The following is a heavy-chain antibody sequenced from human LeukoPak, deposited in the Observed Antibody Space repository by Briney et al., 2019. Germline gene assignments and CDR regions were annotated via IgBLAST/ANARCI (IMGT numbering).Heavy chain of an antibody. Sequence: SETLSLTCTVSGGSISNYYWSWIRQPPEKGLEWIGYIYYSGSTNYNPSLKSRVTISIDTSKNQFSLKLSSVTAADTAVYYCARATGGNSNYWGQGTLVTVSS. D-gene: IGHD2-8*02. J-gene: IGHJ4*02. V-gene: IGHV4-59*08. CDR2: IYYSGST. CDR1: GGSISNYY. CDR3: ARATGGNSNY.